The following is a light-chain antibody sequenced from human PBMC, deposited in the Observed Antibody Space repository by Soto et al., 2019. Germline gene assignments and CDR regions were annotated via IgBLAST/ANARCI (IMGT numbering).Light chain of an antibody. V-gene: IGLV2-14*01. CDR1: SSDVGAYNY. CDR2: DVT. J-gene: IGLJ3*02. Sequence: QSVLPQPASVSGSPGQSITITCTGTSSDVGAYNYVSWYQQHPGKAPKLMIYDVTTRPSGVSDRFSGSKSGITASLTISGLQAEDEADYYCSSYSSSTTWVFGGGTKVTVL. CDR3: SSYSSSTTWV.